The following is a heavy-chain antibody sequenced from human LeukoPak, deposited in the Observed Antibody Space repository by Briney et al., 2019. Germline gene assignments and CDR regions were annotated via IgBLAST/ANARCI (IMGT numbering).Heavy chain of an antibody. CDR1: GGSISSYY. V-gene: IGHV4-59*08. Sequence: SETLSLTCTVSGGSISSYYGSWIRQPPGKGLEWIGYIYYSGSTNYNPSLKSRVTISVDTSKNQFSLKLSSVTAADTAVYYCARFYYYGSGRRYYFDYWGQGTLVTVSS. CDR2: IYYSGST. J-gene: IGHJ4*02. D-gene: IGHD3-10*01. CDR3: ARFYYYGSGRRYYFDY.